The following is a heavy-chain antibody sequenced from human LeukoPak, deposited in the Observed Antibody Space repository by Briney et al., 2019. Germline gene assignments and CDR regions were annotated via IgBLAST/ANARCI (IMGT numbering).Heavy chain of an antibody. Sequence: RPGGSLRLSCAASGFTFDDYGMSWVRQAPGKGLEWVSGINWNGGSTGYADSVKGRFTTSRDNAKNSLYLQMNSLRPEDTALYYCTKDSVAMVTTSDYWGQGTLVTVSS. D-gene: IGHD5-18*01. J-gene: IGHJ4*02. V-gene: IGHV3-20*04. CDR1: GFTFDDYG. CDR3: TKDSVAMVTTSDY. CDR2: INWNGGST.